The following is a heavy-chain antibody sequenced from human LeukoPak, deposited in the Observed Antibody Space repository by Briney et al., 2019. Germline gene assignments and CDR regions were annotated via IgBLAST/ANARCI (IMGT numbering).Heavy chain of an antibody. Sequence: PGGSLRLSCAASGFTFSNYAMSWVRQAPGKGLEWVSAISGSGGSTEYADSVKGRFTISRDRSKNTLYLQMKSLRAEDTAVYYCAKPQYSSSWTDAFDIWGRGTVVTVSS. J-gene: IGHJ3*02. CDR3: AKPQYSSSWTDAFDI. D-gene: IGHD6-13*01. CDR1: GFTFSNYA. CDR2: ISGSGGST. V-gene: IGHV3-23*01.